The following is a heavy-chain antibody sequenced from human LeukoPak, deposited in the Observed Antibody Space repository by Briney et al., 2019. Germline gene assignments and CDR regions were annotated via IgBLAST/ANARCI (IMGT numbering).Heavy chain of an antibody. CDR2: INPNSSGT. J-gene: IGHJ5*02. Sequence: GASVKVSFKASGYTFTGYYMHWGRQAPGQGLEGMGWINPNSSGTNYAQKFQGRVTMTTDTSISTAYMELSRLRSDDTAVCYCARGACSSTSCYTFWFDPWGQGTLVTVSS. CDR3: ARGACSSTSCYTFWFDP. D-gene: IGHD2-2*02. V-gene: IGHV1-2*02. CDR1: GYTFTGYY.